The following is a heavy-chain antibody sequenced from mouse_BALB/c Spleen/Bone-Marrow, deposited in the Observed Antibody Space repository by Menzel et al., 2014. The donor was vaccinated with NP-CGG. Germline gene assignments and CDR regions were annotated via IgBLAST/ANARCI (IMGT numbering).Heavy chain of an antibody. CDR2: IWGDGST. V-gene: IGHV2-6-7*01. D-gene: IGHD2-4*01. Sequence: VQLVESGPGLVAPSQSLSITCTVSGFSLTGYGVSWVRQPPGKGLEWLGMIWGDGSTDYNSALKSRLSISKDNSKSQVFLKMNSPQTDDTARYYCARDSFLITRALDYWGQGTSVTVSS. CDR3: ARDSFLITRALDY. J-gene: IGHJ4*01. CDR1: GFSLTGYG.